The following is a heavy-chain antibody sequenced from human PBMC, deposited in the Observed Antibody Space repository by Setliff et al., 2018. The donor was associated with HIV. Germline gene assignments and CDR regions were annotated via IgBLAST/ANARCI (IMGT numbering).Heavy chain of an antibody. CDR2: IFHTGSA. D-gene: IGHD3-3*01. J-gene: IGHJ4*02. V-gene: IGHV4-59*08. CDR3: ARQVSIPGVAVTPLDY. Sequence: SETLSLTCTVSGGSIRSFFWSWIRQPPGKGLEWIGHIFHTGSATYNPSLRNRLTMSIDTSSGQFSLRLTSVTAADAAVYYCARQVSIPGVAVTPLDYWGQGALVTVSS. CDR1: GGSIRSFF.